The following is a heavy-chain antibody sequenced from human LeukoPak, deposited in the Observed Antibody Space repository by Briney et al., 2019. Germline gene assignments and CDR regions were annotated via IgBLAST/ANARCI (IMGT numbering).Heavy chain of an antibody. CDR2: IRYDGSNK. J-gene: IGHJ4*02. CDR3: ARVLRYFDWLLPFDY. V-gene: IGHV3-30*02. CDR1: GFTFSSYG. D-gene: IGHD3-9*01. Sequence: GGSLRLSCAASGFTFSSYGMHWVRQAPGKGLEWVAFIRYDGSNKYYADSVKGRFTISRDNSKNTLYLQMNSLKAEDTAVYYCARVLRYFDWLLPFDYWGQGTLVTVSS.